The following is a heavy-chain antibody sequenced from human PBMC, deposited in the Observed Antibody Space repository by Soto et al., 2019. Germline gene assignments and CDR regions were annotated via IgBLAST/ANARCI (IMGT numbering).Heavy chain of an antibody. D-gene: IGHD3-9*01. V-gene: IGHV3-48*03. J-gene: IGHJ3*02. CDR3: AREFDPDAFDI. CDR2: ISSAGGTM. CDR1: GFTFSLYG. Sequence: GGSLRLSCAASGFTFSLYGMNWVRQSPGKGLEWVSYISSAGGTMYYADSVRGRFTMSRDNAKSSLYLQMNSLRAEDTAVYYCAREFDPDAFDIWGQGTMVTVSS.